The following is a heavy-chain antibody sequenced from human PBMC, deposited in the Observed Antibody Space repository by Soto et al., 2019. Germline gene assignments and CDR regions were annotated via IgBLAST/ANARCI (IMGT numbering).Heavy chain of an antibody. Sequence: PSETLSLTCTVSGGSISSSSYYWGWIRQPPGKGLEWIGSIYYSGSTYYNPSLKSRVTISVDTSKNQFSLKLSSVTAADTAVYYCARAPMDWLSLSYYYYGMDVWGQGTTVTVSS. CDR2: IYYSGST. D-gene: IGHD3-9*01. CDR1: GGSISSSSYY. CDR3: ARAPMDWLSLSYYYYGMDV. J-gene: IGHJ6*02. V-gene: IGHV4-39*01.